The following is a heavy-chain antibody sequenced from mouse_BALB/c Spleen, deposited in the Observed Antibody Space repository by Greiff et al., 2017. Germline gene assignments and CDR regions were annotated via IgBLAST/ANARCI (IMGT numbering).Heavy chain of an antibody. CDR3: ARDDGGRLRPWYFDV. J-gene: IGHJ1*01. Sequence: EVQGVESGGGLVQPGGSLRLSCATSGFTFTDYYMSWVRQPPGKALEWLGFIRNKANGYTTEYSASVKGRFTISRDNSQSILYLQMNTLRAEDSATYYCARDDGGRLRPWYFDVWGAGTTVTVSS. CDR2: IRNKANGYTT. V-gene: IGHV7-3*02. CDR1: GFTFTDYY. D-gene: IGHD1-1*02.